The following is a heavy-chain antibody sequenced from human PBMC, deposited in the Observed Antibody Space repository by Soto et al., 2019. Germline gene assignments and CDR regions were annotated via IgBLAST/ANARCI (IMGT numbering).Heavy chain of an antibody. V-gene: IGHV4-31*03. CDR2: IFHTGST. D-gene: IGHD3-10*01. J-gene: IGHJ6*02. CDR3: AREAGTLIRGLIVTSHYYGIDV. CDR1: GGSISSDGYY. Sequence: QVQLQESGPGLVKPSQTLSLTCTVSGGSISSDGYYWSWIRQPPGEGLEWIGYIFHTGSTFYNPSSDSRVYISIDTSKNQFSLRLSSVTAADTATYYCAREAGTLIRGLIVTSHYYGIDVWGRGTPVTVSS.